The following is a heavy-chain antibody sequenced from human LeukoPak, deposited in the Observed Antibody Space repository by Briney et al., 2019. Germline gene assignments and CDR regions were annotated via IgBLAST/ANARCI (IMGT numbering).Heavy chain of an antibody. CDR3: ARVWATMVRGVIIPYLDY. V-gene: IGHV1-2*02. CDR2: INPNSGGT. Sequence: GESLKISCKGSGYTFTGYYMHWVRQAPGQGLEWMGWINPNSGGTNYAQKFQGRVTMTRDTSISTAYMELSRLRSDDTAVYYCARVWATMVRGVIIPYLDYWGQGTLVTVSS. D-gene: IGHD3-10*01. J-gene: IGHJ4*02. CDR1: GYTFTGYY.